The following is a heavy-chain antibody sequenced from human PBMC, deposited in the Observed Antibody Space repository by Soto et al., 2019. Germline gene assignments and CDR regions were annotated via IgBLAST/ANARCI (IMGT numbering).Heavy chain of an antibody. CDR3: AKDLLSMVRGVYWFDP. Sequence: GGSLRLSCAASGFTFSSYGMHWVRQAPGKGLEWVAVISYDGSNKYYADSVKGRFTISRDNSKNTLYLQMNSLRAEDTAVYYCAKDLLSMVRGVYWFDPWGQGTLVPVSS. J-gene: IGHJ5*02. CDR2: ISYDGSNK. V-gene: IGHV3-30*18. D-gene: IGHD3-10*01. CDR1: GFTFSSYG.